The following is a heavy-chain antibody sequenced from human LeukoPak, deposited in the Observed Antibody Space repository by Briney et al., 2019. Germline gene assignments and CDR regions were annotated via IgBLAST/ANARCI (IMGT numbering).Heavy chain of an antibody. Sequence: ASGKVSCKASGYTFIRYYMHWVRQAAGQGLEGRVCINPNSGGTNYAQNFPRRVTMTSDTSISTSYLELSRLTSDDTAVYYCARAQKLPGEFDYWGQGTLVTVSS. V-gene: IGHV1-2*02. CDR1: GYTFIRYY. J-gene: IGHJ4*02. CDR3: ARAQKLPGEFDY. D-gene: IGHD3-10*01. CDR2: INPNSGGT.